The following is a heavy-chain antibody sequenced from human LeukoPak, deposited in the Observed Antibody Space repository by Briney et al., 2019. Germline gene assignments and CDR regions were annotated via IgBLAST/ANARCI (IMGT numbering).Heavy chain of an antibody. CDR3: ARGTPIYDYVWGSYRFDY. V-gene: IGHV4-34*01. Sequence: SETLSLTCAVYGGSFSGYYWCWIRQPPGKGLEWIGEINHSGSTNYNPSLKSRVTISVDTSKNQFSLKLSSVTAADTAVYYCARGTPIYDYVWGSYRFDYWGQGTLVTVSS. CDR1: GGSFSGYY. CDR2: INHSGST. D-gene: IGHD3-16*02. J-gene: IGHJ4*02.